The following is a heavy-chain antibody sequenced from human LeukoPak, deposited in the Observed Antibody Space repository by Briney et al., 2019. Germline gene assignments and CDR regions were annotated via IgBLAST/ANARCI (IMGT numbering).Heavy chain of an antibody. CDR3: ARDQGDTYYDILTGYPHAFDI. D-gene: IGHD3-9*01. V-gene: IGHV4-61*02. J-gene: IGHJ3*02. CDR1: GGSISSGSYY. Sequence: SQTLSLTCTVSGGSISSGSYYWSWIRQPAGKGLEWIGRIYTSGSTNYNPSLKSRVTISVDTSKNQFSLKLSSVTAADTAVYYCARDQGDTYYDILTGYPHAFDIWGQGTMVTVSS. CDR2: IYTSGST.